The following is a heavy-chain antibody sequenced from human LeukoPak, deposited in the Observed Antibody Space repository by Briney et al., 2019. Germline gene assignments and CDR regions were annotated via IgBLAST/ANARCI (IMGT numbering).Heavy chain of an antibody. J-gene: IGHJ4*02. V-gene: IGHV3-30*04. CDR2: ISHDGNNK. CDR1: GFSFNMFP. CDR3: ARGGNWGYFDY. Sequence: GGSLRLSCAASGFSFNMFPMHWVRQAPGKGLECVAVISHDGNNKYYADSVNGRFTISRDNSKNTLFLQMNSLRTEDTAIYHCARGGNWGYFDYWGQGTLVTASS. D-gene: IGHD7-27*01.